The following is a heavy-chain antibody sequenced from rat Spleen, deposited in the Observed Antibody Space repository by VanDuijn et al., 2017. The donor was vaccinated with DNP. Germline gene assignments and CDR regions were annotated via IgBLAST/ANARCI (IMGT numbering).Heavy chain of an antibody. Sequence: EVQLVESGGGLVQPGRSLKLSCAASGFTFSDYAMAWVRQAPKKGLEWVATISYDGSRTYYRDSVKGRFTISRDNAKSTLYLQMDSLRSEDTATYYCARHRSSGFDYWGQGVMVTVSS. D-gene: IGHD4-3*01. J-gene: IGHJ2*01. CDR1: GFTFSDYA. V-gene: IGHV5-17*01. CDR3: ARHRSSGFDY. CDR2: ISYDGSRT.